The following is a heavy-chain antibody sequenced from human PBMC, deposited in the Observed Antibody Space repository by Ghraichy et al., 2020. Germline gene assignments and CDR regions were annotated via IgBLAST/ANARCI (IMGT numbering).Heavy chain of an antibody. CDR1: GFTFSGYE. CDR2: ITSSGSTI. J-gene: IGHJ4*02. D-gene: IGHD3-22*01. V-gene: IGHV3-48*03. Sequence: GESLNISCAASGFTFSGYEMNWVRQAPGKGLEWVSYITSSGSTIYYADSVKGRFTISRENAKNSLFLQMHSLRADDTAVYYCSRAGIGYYDTSGYYYYFDYWCQGNLVTVSS. CDR3: SRAGIGYYDTSGYYYYFDY.